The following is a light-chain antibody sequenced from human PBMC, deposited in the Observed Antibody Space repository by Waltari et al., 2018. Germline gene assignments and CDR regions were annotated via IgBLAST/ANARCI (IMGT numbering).Light chain of an antibody. CDR2: EVT. Sequence: QSALTQPPSASGSPGQSVTISCTGTTSDVGGYHYVSCYQQHPVKAPKRIISEVTKRPSGVPERFSGSKSGNTASLTVSGIQAEDEADYYCSSYAHSNTVVFGGGTRLTVL. V-gene: IGLV2-8*01. J-gene: IGLJ2*01. CDR3: SSYAHSNTVV. CDR1: TSDVGGYHY.